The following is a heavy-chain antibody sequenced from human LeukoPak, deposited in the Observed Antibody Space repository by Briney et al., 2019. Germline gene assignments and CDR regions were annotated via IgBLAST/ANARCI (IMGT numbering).Heavy chain of an antibody. CDR3: ARDLAREDAFDI. CDR1: GGSINSGSYY. CDR2: IYTSGSI. V-gene: IGHV4-61*02. Sequence: ASETLSLTCTVSGGSINSGSYYWSWIRQPAGKGLEGIGRIYTSGSIKYNPSLKSRVTISVDTSKNKFSRKLSSVTAADTAVYYCARDLAREDAFDIWGQGTMVTVSS. J-gene: IGHJ3*02.